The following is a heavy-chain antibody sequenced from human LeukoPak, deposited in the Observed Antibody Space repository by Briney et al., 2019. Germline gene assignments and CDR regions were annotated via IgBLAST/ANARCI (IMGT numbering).Heavy chain of an antibody. D-gene: IGHD3-3*01. Sequence: ESGPTLVKPTQTLTLTCTFSGFSLSTSGVGVGWIRQPPGKALEWLALIYWDDDKRYSPSLKSRLTITKDTSKNQVVLTMTNMDPGDTATYYCAHSYTGPNLYDFWSGYQPPRRNNWFAPWGQGPLVTVSS. CDR2: IYWDDDK. J-gene: IGHJ5*02. V-gene: IGHV2-5*02. CDR1: GFSLSTSGVG. CDR3: AHSYTGPNLYDFWSGYQPPRRNNWFAP.